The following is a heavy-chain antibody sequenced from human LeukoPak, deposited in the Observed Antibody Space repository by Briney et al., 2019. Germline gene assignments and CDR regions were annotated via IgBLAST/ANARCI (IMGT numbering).Heavy chain of an antibody. Sequence: GGSLRLSCAASGFTVSSNYMSWVRQAPGQGQEWVSVIYSGGSTYYADSVKGRFTISRDNSKNTLYLQMNSLRVEDTAVYYCARGLFLSGYLDAFDIWGQGTVVTVSS. D-gene: IGHD3-22*01. CDR1: GFTVSSNY. V-gene: IGHV3-66*01. CDR3: ARGLFLSGYLDAFDI. CDR2: IYSGGST. J-gene: IGHJ3*02.